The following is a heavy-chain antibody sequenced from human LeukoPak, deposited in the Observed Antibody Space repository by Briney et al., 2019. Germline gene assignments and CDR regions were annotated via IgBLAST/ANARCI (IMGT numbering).Heavy chain of an antibody. V-gene: IGHV1-69*13. Sequence: ASVKVSCKASGGTFSSYAISWVRQAPGQGLEWMGGIIPIFGTANYAQKFQGRVTITADESTSTAYMELSSLRSEDTAVYYCARDGYYDILTGALRAYYYGMDVWGQGTTVTVSS. CDR1: GGTFSSYA. D-gene: IGHD3-9*01. CDR2: IIPIFGTA. CDR3: ARDGYYDILTGALRAYYYGMDV. J-gene: IGHJ6*02.